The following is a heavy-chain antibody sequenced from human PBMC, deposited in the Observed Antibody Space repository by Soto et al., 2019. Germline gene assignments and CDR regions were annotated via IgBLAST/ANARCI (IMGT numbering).Heavy chain of an antibody. J-gene: IGHJ4*02. Sequence: EVQLAQSGAEVKKPGESLKISCKGSGYSFTKYWIGWVRQMPGKGLEWMGIIYPGDSDTRYSPSFQGQVTISADRAIYPAYLHWSSLKASDTAIYYCATTYSGTYPPPYYFDLWGQGSLVTVAS. V-gene: IGHV5-51*01. CDR1: GYSFTKYW. CDR2: IYPGDSDT. CDR3: ATTYSGTYPPPYYFDL. D-gene: IGHD1-26*01.